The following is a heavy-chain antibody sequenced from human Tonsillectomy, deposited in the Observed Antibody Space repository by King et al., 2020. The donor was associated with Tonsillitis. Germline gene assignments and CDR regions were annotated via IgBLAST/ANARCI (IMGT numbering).Heavy chain of an antibody. V-gene: IGHV3-21*01. CDR3: AKNKGADYYDSSRGAFDI. CDR2: IRSNSNYI. Sequence: VQLVESGGGLVKPGGSLRLSGTNSGFTFRNDDMNWVRQAPGKWLEWVSSIRSNSNYIYYADSGKGRFTISRNNARNSLHLQMDSLRVEDTAVYYCAKNKGADYYDSSRGAFDIWGQGTMVTVSS. D-gene: IGHD3-22*01. CDR1: GFTFRNDD. J-gene: IGHJ3*02.